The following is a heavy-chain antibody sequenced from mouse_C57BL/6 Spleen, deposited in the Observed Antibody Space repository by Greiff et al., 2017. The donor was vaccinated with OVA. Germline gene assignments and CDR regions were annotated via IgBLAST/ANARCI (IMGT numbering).Heavy chain of an antibody. J-gene: IGHJ4*01. Sequence: VKVVESGPGLVQPSQSLSITCTVSGFSLTSYGVHWVRQSPGKGLEWLGVIWRGGSTDYNAAFMSRLSITKDNSKSQVFFKMNSLQADDTAIYYCAKNGYAMDYWGQGTSVTVSS. CDR1: GFSLTSYG. CDR3: AKNGYAMDY. V-gene: IGHV2-5*01. CDR2: IWRGGST.